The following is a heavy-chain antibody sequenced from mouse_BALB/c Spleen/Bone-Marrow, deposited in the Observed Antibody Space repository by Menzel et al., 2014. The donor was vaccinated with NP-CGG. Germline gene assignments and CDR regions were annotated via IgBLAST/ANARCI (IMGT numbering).Heavy chain of an antibody. J-gene: IGHJ3*01. D-gene: IGHD2-1*01. CDR2: ISTYYGDA. CDR3: AREGGNFPWFAY. CDR1: GYTFTDYA. Sequence: QVQLPQPGAELVRPGVSVKISCTVSGYTFTDYAMHWVKQSHAKSLAWIGVISTYYGDASYNQKFKGKATMTVDKSSSPANMELARLTSEDTAIYYCAREGGNFPWFAYWGQGTLVTVSA. V-gene: IGHV1S137*01.